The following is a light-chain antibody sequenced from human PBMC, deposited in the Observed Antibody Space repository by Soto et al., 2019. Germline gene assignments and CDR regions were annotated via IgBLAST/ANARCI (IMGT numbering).Light chain of an antibody. CDR2: EGS. Sequence: QSALTQPASVSGSPGQSITISCTGTSSDVGGYNLVSWYQQHPGKAPKLMIYEGSKRPSGVSNRFSGSKSGNTASLTISGLQAEDEADYYCCSYAGSSTYVSGTGTKVTVL. V-gene: IGLV2-23*01. CDR1: SSDVGGYNL. CDR3: CSYAGSSTYV. J-gene: IGLJ1*01.